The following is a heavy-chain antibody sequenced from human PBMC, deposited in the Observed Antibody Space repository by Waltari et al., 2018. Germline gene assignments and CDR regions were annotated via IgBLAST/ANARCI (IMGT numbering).Heavy chain of an antibody. J-gene: IGHJ4*02. V-gene: IGHV1-69*05. D-gene: IGHD6-13*01. CDR3: ARGGIAAAGPLGY. CDR2: IIPILCTA. CDR1: GGTFSSYA. Sequence: QVQLVQSGAEVKKPGSSVKVSCKASGGTFSSYAISWVRQAPGQGLEWMGGIIPILCTATYTRTFQRTVTITTDDSTSPAYMELSSLRSAHTAVYSCARGGIAAAGPLGYWGQGTLVTVSS.